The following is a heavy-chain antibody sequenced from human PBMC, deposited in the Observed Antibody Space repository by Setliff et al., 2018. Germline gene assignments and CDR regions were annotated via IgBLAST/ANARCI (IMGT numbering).Heavy chain of an antibody. CDR1: GGSFSGYY. CDR3: ARGRIQLWKYYFDY. V-gene: IGHV4-34*01. J-gene: IGHJ4*02. D-gene: IGHD5-18*01. CDR2: INHSGST. Sequence: SETLSLTCAVYGGSFSGYYWSWIRQPPGKGLEWIGEINHSGSTNYNPSLKSRVTISVDTSKSQFSLKLSSVTAADTAVYYCARGRIQLWKYYFDYWGQGTLVTVSS.